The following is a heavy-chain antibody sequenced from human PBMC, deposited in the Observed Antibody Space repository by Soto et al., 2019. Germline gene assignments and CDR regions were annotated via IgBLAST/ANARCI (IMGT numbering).Heavy chain of an antibody. CDR2: LVPLFGTA. CDR3: ARSPGVFDY. Sequence: QVQLVQSGAEVKKPGSSVKVSCKASGGTFSSLAISWVRQAPGQGLEWMGGLVPLFGTANYAQKFQDRVTITADKSTSTSYMELSSLRSEDTAVYYCARSPGVFDYWGQGTLVTVSS. V-gene: IGHV1-69*06. J-gene: IGHJ4*02. CDR1: GGTFSSLA. D-gene: IGHD3-10*01.